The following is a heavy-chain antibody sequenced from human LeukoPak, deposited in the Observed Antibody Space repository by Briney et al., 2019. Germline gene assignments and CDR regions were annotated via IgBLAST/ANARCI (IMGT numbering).Heavy chain of an antibody. CDR2: ISGSGDIT. V-gene: IGHV3-23*01. CDR3: AKESELLCGGWFDP. J-gene: IGHJ5*02. Sequence: GGSLRLSCAASGFTFSSYAMSWVRQAPGKGLEWVSVISGSGDITYSTDSVKGRFTISRNNSKNTLDLQMSSLRAEDTAVYYCAKESELLCGGWFDPWGHGTLVTVSS. CDR1: GFTFSSYA. D-gene: IGHD2-21*01.